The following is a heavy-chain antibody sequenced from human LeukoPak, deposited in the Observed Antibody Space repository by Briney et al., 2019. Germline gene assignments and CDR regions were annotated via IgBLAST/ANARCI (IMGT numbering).Heavy chain of an antibody. CDR1: GFTFSSYA. Sequence: PGRSLRLSCAASGFTFSSYAMHWVRQAPGKGLEWVAVISYDGSNKYYADSVKGRFTISRDNSKNTLYLQMNSLRAEDTAVYYCARGPTRGGYSGYVGYYFDYWGQGTLVTVSS. CDR2: ISYDGSNK. D-gene: IGHD5-12*01. J-gene: IGHJ4*02. V-gene: IGHV3-30-3*01. CDR3: ARGPTRGGYSGYVGYYFDY.